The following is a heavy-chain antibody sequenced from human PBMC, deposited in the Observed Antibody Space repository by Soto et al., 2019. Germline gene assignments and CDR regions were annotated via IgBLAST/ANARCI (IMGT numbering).Heavy chain of an antibody. Sequence: SGPTLVNPKQTLTLTCTFSGFSLSTTGVGVGWIRQPPGKPLEWLALTYWDGDNRYSPSLRSRLTITKDTPKSQVVLTMTNMDPVDTATYFYAYVRRYCSGGNCYSRWFDSWGQGTLVPVSS. CDR2: TYWDGDN. J-gene: IGHJ5*01. D-gene: IGHD2-15*01. V-gene: IGHV2-5*02. CDR3: AYVRRYCSGGNCYSRWFDS. CDR1: GFSLSTTGVG.